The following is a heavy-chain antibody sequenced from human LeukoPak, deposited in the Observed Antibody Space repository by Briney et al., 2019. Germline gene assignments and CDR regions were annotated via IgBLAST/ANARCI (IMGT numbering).Heavy chain of an antibody. CDR3: ARDMEYDFWSGYTNHFDY. V-gene: IGHV1-46*01. D-gene: IGHD3-3*01. CDR1: GYTFTSYY. J-gene: IGHJ4*02. CDR2: INPSGGST. Sequence: ASVKVSCKASGYTFTSYYMHWVRQAPGQGPEWMGIINPSGGSTSYAQKFQGRVTMTRDTSTSTVYMELSSLRSEDTAVYYCARDMEYDFWSGYTNHFDYWGQGTLVTVSS.